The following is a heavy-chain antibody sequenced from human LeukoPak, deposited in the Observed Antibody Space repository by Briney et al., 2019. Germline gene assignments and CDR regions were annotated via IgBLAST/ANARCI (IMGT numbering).Heavy chain of an antibody. D-gene: IGHD6-13*01. CDR2: ISYDGSNK. Sequence: LPGRSLRLSCAASGFTFSSYAMHWVRQAPGKGLEWVAVISYDGSNKYYADSVKGRFTISRDNSKNTLYLQMNSLRAEDTAVYYCARDMFIAAAGSSFDYWGQGTLVTVSS. CDR3: ARDMFIAAAGSSFDY. V-gene: IGHV3-30*01. J-gene: IGHJ4*02. CDR1: GFTFSSYA.